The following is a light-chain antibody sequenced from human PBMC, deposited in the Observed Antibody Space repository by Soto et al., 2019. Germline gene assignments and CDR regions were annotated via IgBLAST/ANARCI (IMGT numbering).Light chain of an antibody. Sequence: EIVLTQSPGTLSLSPGERATLSCRASQSVSSNLAWYQQKPGQAPRLLMYGASSRATGIPDRFRGSGSGTDFTLTISRLEPEDFAVYYCQQYGSSLRTFGQGTKVDIK. CDR3: QQYGSSLRT. CDR1: QSVSSN. J-gene: IGKJ1*01. V-gene: IGKV3-20*01. CDR2: GAS.